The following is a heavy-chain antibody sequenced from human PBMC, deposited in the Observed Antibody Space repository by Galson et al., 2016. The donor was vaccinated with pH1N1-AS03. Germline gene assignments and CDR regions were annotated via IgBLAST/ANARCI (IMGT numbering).Heavy chain of an antibody. Sequence: SVKVSCKASGYTFTSHRIIWVRQAPGQGLECMGWITTNTGNPTFAPGFTGRLVFSLDTSVSTAYLQIGSLKAEDTAVYYCARGHMSLSGFWDSWGQGTLVTVSS. J-gene: IGHJ4*02. D-gene: IGHD3-9*01. CDR2: ITTNTGNP. CDR1: GYTFTSHR. V-gene: IGHV7-4-1*01. CDR3: ARGHMSLSGFWDS.